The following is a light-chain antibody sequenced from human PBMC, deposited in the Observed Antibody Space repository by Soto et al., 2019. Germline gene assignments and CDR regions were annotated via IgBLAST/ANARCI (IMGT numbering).Light chain of an antibody. Sequence: QSVLTQPRSVSGSPGQSVTIYCTGTSSDVGGYAYVSWYQQHPGKAPKLIIHNVNKRPSGVPDRFSGSKSVNTASLTISGLQAEDEADYYCCSYAGSYTFVFGSGTKLTVL. J-gene: IGLJ1*01. V-gene: IGLV2-11*01. CDR3: CSYAGSYTFV. CDR2: NVN. CDR1: SSDVGGYAY.